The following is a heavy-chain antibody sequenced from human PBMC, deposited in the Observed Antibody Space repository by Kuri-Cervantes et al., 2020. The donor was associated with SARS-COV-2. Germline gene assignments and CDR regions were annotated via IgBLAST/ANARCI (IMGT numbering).Heavy chain of an antibody. D-gene: IGHD2-21*01. J-gene: IGHJ4*02. CDR3: ARDRVGVHDY. Sequence: GESLKISCAASAFPFSSYAMHWVRQAPGKGLEWVAIISYDGSNKYYADSVKGRFTISRDNSKNTLYLQMNSLRAEDTAVYYCARDRVGVHDYWGQGTLVTVSS. CDR2: ISYDGSNK. CDR1: AFPFSSYA. V-gene: IGHV3-30-3*01.